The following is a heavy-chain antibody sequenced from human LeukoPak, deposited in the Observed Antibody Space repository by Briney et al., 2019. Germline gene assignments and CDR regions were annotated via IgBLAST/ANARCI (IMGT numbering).Heavy chain of an antibody. Sequence: ASVKVSCKASGYTFTSYDVNWVRQATGQGLEWMGWVSPNSANTAYAQKFQGRVTMTRNTSISTAYMELSSLRSEDTAVYYCARLPSHWGQGTLVTVSS. CDR2: VSPNSANT. V-gene: IGHV1-8*01. CDR1: GYTFTSYD. J-gene: IGHJ4*02. CDR3: ARLPSH.